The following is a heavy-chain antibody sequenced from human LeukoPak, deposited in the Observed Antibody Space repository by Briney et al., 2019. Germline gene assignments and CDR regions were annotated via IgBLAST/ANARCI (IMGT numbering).Heavy chain of an antibody. J-gene: IGHJ5*02. D-gene: IGHD2-8*02. CDR3: ARGKGTVRWFDP. CDR2: INHSGST. CDR1: GGPFSGYY. V-gene: IGHV4-34*01. Sequence: SETLSLTCAVYGGPFSGYYWSWIRQPPGKGLEWIGEINHSGSTNYNPSLKSRVTISVDTSKNQFSLKLSSVTAADTAVYYCARGKGTVRWFDPWGLGTLVTVSS.